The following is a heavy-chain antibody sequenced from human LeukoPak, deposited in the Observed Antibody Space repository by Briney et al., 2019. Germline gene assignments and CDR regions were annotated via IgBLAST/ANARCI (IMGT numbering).Heavy chain of an antibody. J-gene: IGHJ6*03. CDR1: GFTFSSYW. Sequence: PGGSLRLSCAASGFTFSSYWMSWVRQAPGKGLEWVANIKQDESEKYYVDSVKGRFTISRDNAKNSLYLQMNSLRAEDTAVYYCARVTIFGVVGNYYYYYMDVWGKGTTVTVSS. D-gene: IGHD3-3*01. CDR3: ARVTIFGVVGNYYYYYMDV. V-gene: IGHV3-7*01. CDR2: IKQDESEK.